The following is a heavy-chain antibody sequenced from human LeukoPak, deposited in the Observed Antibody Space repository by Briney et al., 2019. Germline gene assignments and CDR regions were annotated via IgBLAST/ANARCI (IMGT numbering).Heavy chain of an antibody. D-gene: IGHD3-10*01. CDR1: GYSVSSGYY. Sequence: PSETLSLTCTVSGYSVSSGYYWGWIRQPPGKGLEWIGSIYHSGSTYYNPSLKSRVTISVDTSKNQFSLKLSSVTAADTAVYYCARTLWSLDYWGQGTPVTVSS. J-gene: IGHJ4*02. V-gene: IGHV4-38-2*02. CDR2: IYHSGST. CDR3: ARTLWSLDY.